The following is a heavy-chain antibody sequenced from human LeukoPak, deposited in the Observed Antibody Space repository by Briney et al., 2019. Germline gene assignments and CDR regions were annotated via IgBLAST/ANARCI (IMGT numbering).Heavy chain of an antibody. J-gene: IGHJ6*03. Sequence: PGGSLRLSCTASGFTFGDYAMSWFRQAPGKGLEWVGFIRSKAYGGTTEYAASVKGRFTISRDDSKSIAYLQMISLKTEDTAVYYCTRIYDYGDSYYYYYYMDVWGKGTTVTVSS. V-gene: IGHV3-49*03. CDR2: IRSKAYGGTT. D-gene: IGHD4-17*01. CDR3: TRIYDYGDSYYYYYYMDV. CDR1: GFTFGDYA.